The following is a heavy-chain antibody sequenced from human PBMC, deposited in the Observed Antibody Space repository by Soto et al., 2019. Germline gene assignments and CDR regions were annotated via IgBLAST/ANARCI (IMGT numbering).Heavy chain of an antibody. V-gene: IGHV3-15*01. Sequence: EVQLVESGGDLVKPGGPVRLSCAASGFAFSNAWMSWVRQAPGKGLEWVGRTLSKNDGGTTDYAASVKDRFIMSRDDSNNTLYLQMNALKTEYTAVYYCAAGTGRTDYDYWGQGTLVTVSS. D-gene: IGHD2-2*01. CDR1: GFAFSNAW. CDR2: TLSKNDGGTT. J-gene: IGHJ4*02. CDR3: AAGTGRTDYDY.